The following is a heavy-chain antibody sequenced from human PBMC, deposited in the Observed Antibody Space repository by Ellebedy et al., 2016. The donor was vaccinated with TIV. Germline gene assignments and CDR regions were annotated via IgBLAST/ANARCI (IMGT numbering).Heavy chain of an antibody. CDR2: ISYDGSNK. D-gene: IGHD3-9*01. CDR1: GFTFSSYA. Sequence: GESLKISCAASGFTFSSYAMHWVRQAPGKGLEWVAVISYDGSNKYYADSVKGRFTISRDNSKNTLYLQMNSLRAEDTAVYYCARSNDNDYYYGMDVWGQGTTVTVSS. J-gene: IGHJ6*02. V-gene: IGHV3-30-3*01. CDR3: ARSNDNDYYYGMDV.